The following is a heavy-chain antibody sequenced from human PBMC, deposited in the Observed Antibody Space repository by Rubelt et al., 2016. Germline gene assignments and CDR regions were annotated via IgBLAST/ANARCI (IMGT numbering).Heavy chain of an antibody. CDR2: ITPIFGTA. Sequence: QVQLVQSGAEVKKPGSSVKVSCKTSGGTFSTSAITWVRQAPGQGLEWMGSITPIFGTANYAQKFQGVVTITADESTSTAYMGLSSLSSEDTAVYYCARKSYGGTRYYFDYWGQGTLVTVSS. J-gene: IGHJ4*02. CDR1: GGTFSTSA. CDR3: ARKSYGGTRYYFDY. V-gene: IGHV1-69*15. D-gene: IGHD4-23*01.